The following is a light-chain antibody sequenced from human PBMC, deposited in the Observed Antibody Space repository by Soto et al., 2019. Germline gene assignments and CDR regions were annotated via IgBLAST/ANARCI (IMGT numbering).Light chain of an antibody. CDR2: GAS. Sequence: EIVLTQSPGTLSLSPGERATLSCRASQSVSSSYLAWYQQKPGQAPRLLIYGASSRATGIPDRFSGSGSGTDFTLPSSRLEPEDFSVYYCQQYGSAPWTFGQGTKVDIK. CDR1: QSVSSSY. V-gene: IGKV3-20*01. CDR3: QQYGSAPWT. J-gene: IGKJ1*01.